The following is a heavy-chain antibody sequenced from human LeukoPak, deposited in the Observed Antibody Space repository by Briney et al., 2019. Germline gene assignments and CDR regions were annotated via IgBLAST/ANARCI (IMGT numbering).Heavy chain of an antibody. J-gene: IGHJ1*01. CDR3: ARGPPGYSNSQGYLPEYFQH. D-gene: IGHD4-11*01. CDR1: GGTFSSYA. V-gene: IGHV1-69*13. Sequence: GASVKVSCKASGGTFSSYAISWVRQAPGQGLEWMGGIIPIFGTANYAQKFQGRVTITADESTSTAYMELSSLRSEDTAVYYCARGPPGYSNSQGYLPEYFQHWGQGTLVTVSS. CDR2: IIPIFGTA.